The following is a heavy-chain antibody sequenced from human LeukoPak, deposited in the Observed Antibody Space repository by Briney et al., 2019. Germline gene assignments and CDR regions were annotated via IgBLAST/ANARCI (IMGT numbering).Heavy chain of an antibody. CDR2: IYSGGST. J-gene: IGHJ4*02. V-gene: IGHV3-66*01. CDR3: ARSGSRAYFDY. D-gene: IGHD2-15*01. CDR1: GFTVSSNY. Sequence: PGGSLRLSCAASGFTVSSNYMSWVRQAPGKGLEWVSVIYSGGSTYYADSVKGRFTISRDNSKNTLYLQMNSLRAEDTAVYYCARSGSRAYFDYWGQGTLVTVSS.